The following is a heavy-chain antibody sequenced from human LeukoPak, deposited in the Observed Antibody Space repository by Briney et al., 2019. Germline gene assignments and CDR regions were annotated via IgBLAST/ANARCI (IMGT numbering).Heavy chain of an antibody. D-gene: IGHD3-10*01. CDR3: ARQALRIYYGSGNRRDV. J-gene: IGHJ6*02. Sequence: KASETLSLTCIVSGGSISSSNYYWGWIRQPPGKGLEWIGSIYYSGSTDYNPSLKSRVTISVDTSKNQFSLKLSSVTAADTAVYFCARQALRIYYGSGNRRDVWGQGTTVTVSS. V-gene: IGHV4-39*01. CDR2: IYYSGST. CDR1: GGSISSSNYY.